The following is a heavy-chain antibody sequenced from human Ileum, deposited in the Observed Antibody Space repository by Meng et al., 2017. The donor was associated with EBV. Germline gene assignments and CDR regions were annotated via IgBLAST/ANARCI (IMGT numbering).Heavy chain of an antibody. J-gene: IGHJ4*02. Sequence: QVQRQEAGPGLVKPSETLSLPCTVSGGSISSYYWSWIRQPPGKGLEWIGYIYYSGSTNYNPSLKSRVTISVDTSKNQFSLNLSSVTAADTAVYYCARGGWSLDYWGQGTLVTVSS. CDR3: ARGGWSLDY. CDR2: IYYSGST. V-gene: IGHV4-59*08. CDR1: GGSISSYY. D-gene: IGHD2-15*01.